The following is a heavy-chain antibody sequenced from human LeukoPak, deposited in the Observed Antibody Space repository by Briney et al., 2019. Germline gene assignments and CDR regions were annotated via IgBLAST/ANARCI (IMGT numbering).Heavy chain of an antibody. V-gene: IGHV1-69*13. CDR3: ARGGAIRYYMDV. Sequence: SVKVSCKASGGTFSSYAISWVRQAPGQGLEWMGGIIPIFGTANYAQKFQGRVTITADESTSTAYMELSSLRSEDTAVYYCARGGAIRYYMDVWGKGTTVTVSS. CDR1: GGTFSSYA. D-gene: IGHD1-26*01. J-gene: IGHJ6*03. CDR2: IIPIFGTA.